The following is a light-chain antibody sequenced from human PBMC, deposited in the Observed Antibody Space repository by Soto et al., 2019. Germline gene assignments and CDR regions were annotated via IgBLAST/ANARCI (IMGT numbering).Light chain of an antibody. CDR2: GAS. CDR1: QAISYN. J-gene: IGKJ2*01. Sequence: TVMTQSPGTLSVSPGERATISCWASQAISYNVAWYQHFPGQAPRLLIHGASTRANGVPVRFSGSGSGTEFTLTITSVQSEDFATYYCQQYNDWPPNYTFGRGTRLEI. CDR3: QQYNDWPPNYT. V-gene: IGKV3-15*01.